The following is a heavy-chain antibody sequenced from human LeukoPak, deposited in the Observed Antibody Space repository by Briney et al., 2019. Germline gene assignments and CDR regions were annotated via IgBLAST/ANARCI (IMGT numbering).Heavy chain of an antibody. D-gene: IGHD6-25*01. Sequence: GGSLRLSCAASGFTFSSYSMNWVRQAPGKGLEWVSSISSSSYIYYADSVKGRFTISRDNAKNSLYLQMNSLRAEDTAVYYRARVPEQRHWNFDYWGQGTLVTVSS. CDR2: ISSSSYI. CDR3: ARVPEQRHWNFDY. CDR1: GFTFSSYS. V-gene: IGHV3-21*01. J-gene: IGHJ4*02.